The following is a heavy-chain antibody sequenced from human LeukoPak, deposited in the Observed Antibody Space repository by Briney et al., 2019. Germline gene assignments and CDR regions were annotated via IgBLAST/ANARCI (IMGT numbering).Heavy chain of an antibody. Sequence: GRSLRLSCAASGVTVSSNYMGWVRQAPGKGLEWVSVISGGGNTNYGDSVKGRFTISRDNSKNTLCLQMNSLRVEDTAVYYCARAASGWYGYAFDIWGQGTMVTVSS. V-gene: IGHV3-53*01. CDR1: GVTVSSNY. J-gene: IGHJ3*02. D-gene: IGHD6-19*01. CDR3: ARAASGWYGYAFDI. CDR2: ISGGGNT.